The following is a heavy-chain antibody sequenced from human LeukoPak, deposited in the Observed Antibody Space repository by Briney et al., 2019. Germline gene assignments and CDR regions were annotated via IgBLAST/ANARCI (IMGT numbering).Heavy chain of an antibody. CDR1: GGSISRANYY. CDR2: VYTTGST. V-gene: IGHV4-61*02. D-gene: IGHD5-12*01. J-gene: IGHJ4*02. Sequence: SQTLSLTCTVSGGSISRANYYWSWIRQPAGEGLEWIGRVYTTGSTNYNPSLKSRVTISIDTSMNQFSLRLSSVTAADTAVYYCARQGYSSSDLDYWGQGILVTVSS. CDR3: ARQGYSSSDLDY.